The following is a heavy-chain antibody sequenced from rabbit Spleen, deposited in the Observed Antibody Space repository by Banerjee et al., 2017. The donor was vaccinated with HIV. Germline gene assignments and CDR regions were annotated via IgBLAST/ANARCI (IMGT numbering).Heavy chain of an antibody. CDR1: GVSFSISSY. D-gene: IGHD8-1*01. Sequence: QSLEESGGDLVKPGASLTLTCTASGVSFSISSYMCWVRQAPGKGLEWIACIDAGSSAFTYFATWAKGRFTISKTSSTTVTLQMTSLTVADTATYFCARDTGSSFSSYGMDLWGPGTLV. CDR2: IDAGSSAFT. CDR3: ARDTGSSFSSYGMDL. J-gene: IGHJ6*01. V-gene: IGHV1S40*01.